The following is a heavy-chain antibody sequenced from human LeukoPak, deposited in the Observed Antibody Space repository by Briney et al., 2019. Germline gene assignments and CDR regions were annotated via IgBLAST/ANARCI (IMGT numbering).Heavy chain of an antibody. CDR1: GFTVSSNY. Sequence: WGSLRLSCAASGFTVSSNYMSWVRQAPGKGLEWVSVIYSGGSTYYADAVKGRFTISRDNSKNTLYLQMNSLRAEDTAVYYCARARLVPSYYFDYWGQGTLVTVSS. D-gene: IGHD6-6*01. CDR3: ARARLVPSYYFDY. V-gene: IGHV3-53*01. J-gene: IGHJ4*02. CDR2: IYSGGST.